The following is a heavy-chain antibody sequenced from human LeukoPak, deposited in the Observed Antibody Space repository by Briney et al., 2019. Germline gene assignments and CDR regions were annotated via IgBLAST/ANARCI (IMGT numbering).Heavy chain of an antibody. CDR3: ARGKAGLDAFDI. J-gene: IGHJ3*02. Sequence: PSETLSLTCTVSGGSISNNSYLWGWIRQHPGKGLEWIGYIYYSGSTYYNPSLKSRVTISVDTSKNQFSLKLSSVTAADTAVYYCARGKAGLDAFDIWGQGTMVTVSS. D-gene: IGHD6-13*01. V-gene: IGHV4-31*03. CDR1: GGSISNNSYL. CDR2: IYYSGST.